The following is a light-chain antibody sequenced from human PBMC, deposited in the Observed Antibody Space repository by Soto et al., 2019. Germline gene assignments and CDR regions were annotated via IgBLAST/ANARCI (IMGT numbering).Light chain of an antibody. J-gene: IGKJ4*01. CDR1: QSISSY. V-gene: IGKV1-39*01. Sequence: DIQMTQSPSSLSASVGDRVTIACRASQSISSYLNWYQHKPGKAPQLLIYAASSLQSGVPSRFSGSGSGTDFTLTISSLQPEDFATYFCQQSYSTPTFGGGTKVVIK. CDR2: AAS. CDR3: QQSYSTPT.